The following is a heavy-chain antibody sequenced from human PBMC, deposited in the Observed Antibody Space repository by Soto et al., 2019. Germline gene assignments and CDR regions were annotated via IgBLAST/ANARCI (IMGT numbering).Heavy chain of an antibody. J-gene: IGHJ4*02. CDR1: GFTLNTHW. CDR3: ARGGAMGVDY. D-gene: IGHD1-26*01. V-gene: IGHV3-74*01. CDR2: IYFDGITT. Sequence: GGSLRLSCTASGFTLNTHWMHWVRQAPGKGLVWVSRIYFDGITTNYADSVKGRLTVSRDNAKNTVYLHVNALRDEDTAVYYCARGGAMGVDYWGQGTLVTVSS.